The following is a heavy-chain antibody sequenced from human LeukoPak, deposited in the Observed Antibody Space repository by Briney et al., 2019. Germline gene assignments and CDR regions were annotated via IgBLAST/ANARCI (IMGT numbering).Heavy chain of an antibody. Sequence: PSETLSLTCTVSGGSTSSSSYYWGWIRQPPGKGLEWIGSIYYSGSTYYNPSLKSRVTISVDTSKNQFSLKLSSVTAADTAVYYCARTGDYYDSSGPNWGQGTLVTVSS. CDR2: IYYSGST. CDR3: ARTGDYYDSSGPN. D-gene: IGHD3-22*01. J-gene: IGHJ4*02. V-gene: IGHV4-39*01. CDR1: GGSTSSSSYY.